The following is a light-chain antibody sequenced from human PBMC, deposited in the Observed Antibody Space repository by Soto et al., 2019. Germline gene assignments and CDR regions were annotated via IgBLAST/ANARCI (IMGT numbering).Light chain of an antibody. CDR3: RSYTSSSTTR. CDR2: DVS. CDR1: SSDVGGYNY. J-gene: IGLJ2*01. V-gene: IGLV2-14*01. Sequence: QSALTQPASVSGSPGQSITISCTGTSSDVGGYNYVSWYQQHPGKAPKLMIYDVSNRPSGVSNRFSGSKSGNTASLTISGRQAEDEADYYCRSYTSSSTTRFGGGTKVTVL.